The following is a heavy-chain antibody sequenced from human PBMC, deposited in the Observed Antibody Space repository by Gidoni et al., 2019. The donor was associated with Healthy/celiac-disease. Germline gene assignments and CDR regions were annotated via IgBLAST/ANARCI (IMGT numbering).Heavy chain of an antibody. Sequence: QMQLVQSGPEVKKPGTSVKVSCKASGFTFTSSAVQWVRQARGQRLEWIGWIVVGSGNTNYEQKFQERVTITRDMSTSTAYMELSSLRSEDTAVYYCAAGLTGDARDFDYWGQGTLVTVSS. CDR2: IVVGSGNT. J-gene: IGHJ4*02. CDR1: GFTFTSSA. V-gene: IGHV1-58*01. CDR3: AAGLTGDARDFDY. D-gene: IGHD7-27*01.